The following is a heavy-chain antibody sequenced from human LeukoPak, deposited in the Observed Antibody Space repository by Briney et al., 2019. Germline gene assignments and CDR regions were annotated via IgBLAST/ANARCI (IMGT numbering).Heavy chain of an antibody. V-gene: IGHV3-7*01. Sequence: GGSLRLSCAASGLTFSNYWMDWVRQAPGNGLEWVSNIKQDGSGTNYVESVKGRFTISRDNSRNTLYLQMNSLRAEDTAVYYCARGLEATMVRGVIHAFDIWGQGTMVTVSS. CDR1: GLTFSNYW. J-gene: IGHJ3*02. D-gene: IGHD3-10*01. CDR3: ARGLEATMVRGVIHAFDI. CDR2: IKQDGSGT.